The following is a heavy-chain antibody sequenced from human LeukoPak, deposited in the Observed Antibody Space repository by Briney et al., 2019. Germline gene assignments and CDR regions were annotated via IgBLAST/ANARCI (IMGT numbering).Heavy chain of an antibody. J-gene: IGHJ4*02. V-gene: IGHV3-53*01. CDR1: GFTVSSNY. Sequence: GGSLRLSCAASGFTVSSNYMSWVRQAPGKGLEWVSVIYSGGSTYYADSVKGRFTISRDNSKNTLYLQMNSLRAEDTAVYYCARIHDYGGKFDYWDQGTLVTVSS. CDR2: IYSGGST. CDR3: ARIHDYGGKFDY. D-gene: IGHD4-23*01.